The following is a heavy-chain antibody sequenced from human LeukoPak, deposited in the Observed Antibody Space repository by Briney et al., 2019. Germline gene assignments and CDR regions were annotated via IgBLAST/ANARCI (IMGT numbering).Heavy chain of an antibody. J-gene: IGHJ3*02. Sequence: GGSLRLFCAASGFTFSSYSMKWVRQAPGKGLEWVSSLSSSSSYIYYADSVKGRFTISRDNAKNSLYLQMNSLRAEDTAVYYCARDVPYYDSSGYSDWVAFDIWGQGTMVTVSS. CDR2: LSSSSSYI. V-gene: IGHV3-21*01. CDR1: GFTFSSYS. CDR3: ARDVPYYDSSGYSDWVAFDI. D-gene: IGHD3-22*01.